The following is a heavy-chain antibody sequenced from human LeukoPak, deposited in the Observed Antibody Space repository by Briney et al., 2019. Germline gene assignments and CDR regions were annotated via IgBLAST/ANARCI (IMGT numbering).Heavy chain of an antibody. CDR1: GFTFSSYA. CDR2: IGGSGGST. Sequence: QAGGSLRLSCAASGFTFSSYAMSWIRQAPGKGLEWVSAIGGSGGSTYYADSVKGRFTISRDNSKNTLYLQMNSLRAEDTAVYYCAKELDSSGYYLDYFDYWGQGTLVTVSS. CDR3: AKELDSSGYYLDYFDY. V-gene: IGHV3-23*01. J-gene: IGHJ4*02. D-gene: IGHD3-22*01.